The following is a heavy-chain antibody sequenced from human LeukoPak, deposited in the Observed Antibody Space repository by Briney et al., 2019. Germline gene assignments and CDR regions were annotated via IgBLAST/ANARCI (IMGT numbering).Heavy chain of an antibody. V-gene: IGHV1-69*13. CDR1: GGTFSSYA. J-gene: IGHJ3*02. CDR2: IIPIFGTA. Sequence: GASVKVSCKASGGTFSSYAIGWVRQAPGQGLEWMGGIIPIFGTANYAQKFQGRVTITADESTSTAYMELSSLRSEDTAVYYCARLGVPDIISGDAFDIWGQGTMVTVSS. D-gene: IGHD2-15*01. CDR3: ARLGVPDIISGDAFDI.